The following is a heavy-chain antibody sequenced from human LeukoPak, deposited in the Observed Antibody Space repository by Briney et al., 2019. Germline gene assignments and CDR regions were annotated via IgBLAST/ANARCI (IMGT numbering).Heavy chain of an antibody. V-gene: IGHV3-7*03. CDR1: EFIFSNYW. J-gene: IGHJ4*02. CDR2: INQGGGEK. Sequence: GGSLRLSCAASEFIFSNYWLSWVREGPGEGPEWVANINQGGGEKHYVDSVKGRFTISRDNAKNSLDLQMNSLRVEDTAIYYCARLVVPPGNRGWYYEHWGQGTLVTVSS. D-gene: IGHD2-2*01. CDR3: ARLVVPPGNRGWYYEH.